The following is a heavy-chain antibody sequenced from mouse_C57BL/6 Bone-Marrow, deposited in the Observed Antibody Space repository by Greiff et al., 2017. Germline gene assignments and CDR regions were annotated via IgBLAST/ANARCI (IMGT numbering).Heavy chain of an antibody. J-gene: IGHJ4*01. CDR2: IYPGDGDT. D-gene: IGHD1-1*01. CDR3: ARIYYYGSHYAMDY. Sequence: VQLQQSGAELVKPGASVKISCKASGYAFSSYWMNWVKQRPGKGLEWIGQIYPGDGDTNYNGKFKGKATLTADKSSSTAYMQLSSLTSEDSAVYFCARIYYYGSHYAMDYWGQGTSVTVSS. CDR1: GYAFSSYW. V-gene: IGHV1-80*01.